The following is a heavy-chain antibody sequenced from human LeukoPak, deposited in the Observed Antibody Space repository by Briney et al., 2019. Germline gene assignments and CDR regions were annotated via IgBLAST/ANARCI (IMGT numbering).Heavy chain of an antibody. D-gene: IGHD4-17*01. CDR1: GFSLSTSGVG. CDR3: AHRGTVTTRYVYFDY. CDR2: IYWDDDK. V-gene: IGHV2-5*02. J-gene: IGHJ4*02. Sequence: SGPTLVNPTQTLTLTCTFSGFSLSTSGVGVGWIRQPPGKALEKLALIYWDDDKRYSPSLKSRRTITKDTSKNQVVLTMTNMDPVDTATYYCAHRGTVTTRYVYFDYWGQGTLVTVSS.